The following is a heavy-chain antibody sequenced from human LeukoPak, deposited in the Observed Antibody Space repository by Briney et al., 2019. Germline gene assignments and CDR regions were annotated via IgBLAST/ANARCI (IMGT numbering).Heavy chain of an antibody. J-gene: IGHJ4*02. Sequence: GGSLRLSCAASGFTFSSNWMHWVRQGPGKGLVWVSRINPDGSRTDYAESVKGRFTISRDNAKNTLSLEMNSLGDEDTAVYYCSRDFNGRNDFWGQGALVTVSS. V-gene: IGHV3-74*01. CDR1: GFTFSSNW. CDR3: SRDFNGRNDF. CDR2: INPDGSRT. D-gene: IGHD1-14*01.